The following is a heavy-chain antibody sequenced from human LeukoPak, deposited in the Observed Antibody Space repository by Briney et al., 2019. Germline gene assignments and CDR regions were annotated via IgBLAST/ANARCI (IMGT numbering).Heavy chain of an antibody. V-gene: IGHV3-21*01. D-gene: IGHD6-13*01. CDR3: ARDWHSRCFDY. CDR2: INTLSNDI. J-gene: IGHJ4*02. Sequence: GGSLRLSCAASGFTFSSYTMNWVRQPPGKGLEWISSINTLSNDIHYRDSVKGRFTISRDNAKNSLYLQMNSLRAEDTAVYYCARDWHSRCFDYWGQGTLVTVSS. CDR1: GFTFSSYT.